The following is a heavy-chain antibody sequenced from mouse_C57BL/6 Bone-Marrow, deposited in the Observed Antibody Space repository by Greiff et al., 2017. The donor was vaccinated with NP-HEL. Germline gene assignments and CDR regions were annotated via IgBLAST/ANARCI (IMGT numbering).Heavy chain of an antibody. Sequence: ESGAELVRPGASVTLSCKASGYTFTDYEMHWVKQTPVHGLEWIGAIDPETGGTAYNQKFKGKAILTADKSSSTAYMELRSLTSEDSAVYYCTRYDSLDYWGQGTTLTVSS. CDR2: IDPETGGT. J-gene: IGHJ2*01. V-gene: IGHV1-15*01. CDR3: TRYDSLDY. CDR1: GYTFTDYE. D-gene: IGHD2-4*01.